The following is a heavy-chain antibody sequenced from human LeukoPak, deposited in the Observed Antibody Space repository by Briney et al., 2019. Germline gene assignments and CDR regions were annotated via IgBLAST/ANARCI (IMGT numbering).Heavy chain of an antibody. V-gene: IGHV4-39*07. CDR1: GGSISSSSYY. Sequence: SETLSLTCTVSGGSISSSSYYWGWIRQPPGKGLEWIGSIYYSGSTYYNPSLKSRVTISVDTSKNQFSLKLSSVTAADTAVYYCARRPYGSGSYLSYWGQGTLVTVSS. CDR3: ARRPYGSGSYLSY. J-gene: IGHJ4*02. D-gene: IGHD3-10*01. CDR2: IYYSGST.